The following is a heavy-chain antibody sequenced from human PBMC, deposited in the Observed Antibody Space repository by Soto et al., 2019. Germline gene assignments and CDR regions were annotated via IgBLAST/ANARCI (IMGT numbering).Heavy chain of an antibody. CDR3: AREISGSYRFDY. CDR1: GYTFTSYD. CDR2: MNPNSGDT. Sequence: ASVKVSCKASGYTFTSYDINWVRQATGQGLEWMGWMNPNSGDTGYAQKFQGRVTMTRNTSISTAYMELSSLRSEDTAVYYCAREISGSYRFDYWGQGTLVTVSS. V-gene: IGHV1-8*01. D-gene: IGHD1-26*01. J-gene: IGHJ4*02.